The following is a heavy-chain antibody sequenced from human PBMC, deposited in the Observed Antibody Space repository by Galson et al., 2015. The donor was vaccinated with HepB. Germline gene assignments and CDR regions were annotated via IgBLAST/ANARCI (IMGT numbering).Heavy chain of an antibody. CDR2: ISDGGIRT. J-gene: IGHJ4*02. D-gene: IGHD6-19*01. CDR3: ARIVAVATAY. Sequence: SLRLSCADSGFTFSSYAMSWVRQAPGKGLHWVSTISDGGIRTLYADSVKGRFTISRDNSKDTLYLQMNSLRAEDTAVYYCARIVAVATAYWGQGTLVTVSS. CDR1: GFTFSSYA. V-gene: IGHV3-23*01.